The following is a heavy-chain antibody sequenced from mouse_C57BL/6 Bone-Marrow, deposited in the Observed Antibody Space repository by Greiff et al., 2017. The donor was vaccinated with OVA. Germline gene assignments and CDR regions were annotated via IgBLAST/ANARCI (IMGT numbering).Heavy chain of an antibody. Sequence: QVQLQQPGAELVKPGASVKMSCKASGYTFTSYWMHWVKQRPGQGLEWIGMIHPNSGSTNYNEKFKSKATLTVDKSSSTAYMQLSSLTSEDSAVYYCARQLRLRFAYWGQGTLVTVSA. V-gene: IGHV1-64*01. D-gene: IGHD3-2*02. CDR1: GYTFTSYW. CDR3: ARQLRLRFAY. J-gene: IGHJ3*01. CDR2: IHPNSGST.